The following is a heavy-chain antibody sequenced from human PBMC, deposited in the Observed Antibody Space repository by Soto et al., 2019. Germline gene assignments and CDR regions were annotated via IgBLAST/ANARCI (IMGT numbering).Heavy chain of an antibody. D-gene: IGHD3-10*01. V-gene: IGHV1-18*01. CDR1: GYTFTSYG. Sequence: QVQLVQSGAEVKKPGASVKVSCKASGYTFTSYGISWVRQAPGQGLEWMGWISAYNGNTNYAQKLQGRVTMTTDTSTSTAYMELWSLRSDDTAVYYCARDRGFGELIADESYFDYWGQGTLVTVSS. CDR2: ISAYNGNT. J-gene: IGHJ4*02. CDR3: ARDRGFGELIADESYFDY.